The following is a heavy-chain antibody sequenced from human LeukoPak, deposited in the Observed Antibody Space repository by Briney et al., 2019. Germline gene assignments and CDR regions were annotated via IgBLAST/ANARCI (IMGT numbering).Heavy chain of an antibody. J-gene: IGHJ4*02. CDR2: ISSGSVTI. D-gene: IGHD3-22*01. V-gene: IGHV3-48*01. CDR3: ARDHRGYYDSSGYHDY. Sequence: GGSLRLSCAASGFIFSSYSMNWVRQAPGKGLEWLSFISSGSVTIYYTDSVKGRFTISRDNAKNTLYLQMNSLRAEDTAVYYCARDHRGYYDSSGYHDYWGQGTLVTVSS. CDR1: GFIFSSYS.